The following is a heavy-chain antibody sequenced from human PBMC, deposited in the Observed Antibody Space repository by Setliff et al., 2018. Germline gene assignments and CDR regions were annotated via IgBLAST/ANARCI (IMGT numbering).Heavy chain of an antibody. CDR1: GFTFSNAW. J-gene: IGHJ3*01. D-gene: IGHD3-22*01. CDR3: TRGYYYDSSGYSDSHPDAFDV. Sequence: GGSLRLSCAASGFTFSNAWMSWVRQAPGQGLEWVGFIRSRPYGGTTEYAASVKGRFTISRDDSKSIAYLQMNSLKTKDTAVYYCTRGYYYDSSGYSDSHPDAFDVWGQGTMVTVSS. V-gene: IGHV3-49*04. CDR2: IRSRPYGGTT.